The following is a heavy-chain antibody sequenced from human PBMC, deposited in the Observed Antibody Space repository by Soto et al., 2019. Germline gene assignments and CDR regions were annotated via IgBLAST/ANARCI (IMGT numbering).Heavy chain of an antibody. CDR2: IDWDDDK. CDR3: ARTFDVFPKGKYYYDSSGYYGE. Sequence: SGPTLVNPTQTLTLTCTFSGFSLSTSGMCVSWIRQPPGKALEWLALIDWDDDKYYSTSLKTRLTISKDTSKNQVVLTMTNMDPVDTATYYCARTFDVFPKGKYYYDSSGYYGEWGQGTLVTVSS. V-gene: IGHV2-70*01. CDR1: GFSLSTSGMC. J-gene: IGHJ4*02. D-gene: IGHD3-22*01.